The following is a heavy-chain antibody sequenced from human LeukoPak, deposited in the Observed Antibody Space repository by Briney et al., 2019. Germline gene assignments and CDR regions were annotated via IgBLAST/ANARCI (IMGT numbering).Heavy chain of an antibody. J-gene: IGHJ4*02. CDR2: ISSSSSYI. CDR3: AREARILESQSHY. D-gene: IGHD3-3*01. Sequence: PGGSLRLSCAASGFTFSSYSMNWVRQAPGKGPEWVSSISSSSSYIYYADSVKGRFTISRDNARNSLYLQMNSLRAEDTAVYYCAREARILESQSHYWGQGTLVTVSS. CDR1: GFTFSSYS. V-gene: IGHV3-21*01.